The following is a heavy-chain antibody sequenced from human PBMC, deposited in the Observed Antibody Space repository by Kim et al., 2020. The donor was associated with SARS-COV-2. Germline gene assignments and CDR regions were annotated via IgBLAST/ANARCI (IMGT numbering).Heavy chain of an antibody. Sequence: GESLKISCKGSGYSFTSYWIGWVRQMPGKGLEWMGIIYPGDSDTRYSPSFQGQVTISADKSISTAYLQWSSLKASDTAMYYCARRYYYGSGSFFSSGWYFDLWGRGTLVTVSS. CDR2: IYPGDSDT. V-gene: IGHV5-51*01. D-gene: IGHD3-10*01. CDR3: ARRYYYGSGSFFSSGWYFDL. J-gene: IGHJ2*01. CDR1: GYSFTSYW.